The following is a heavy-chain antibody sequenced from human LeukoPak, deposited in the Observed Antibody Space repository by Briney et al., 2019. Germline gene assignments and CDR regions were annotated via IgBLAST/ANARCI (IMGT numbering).Heavy chain of an antibody. CDR2: IHYSGST. CDR3: ARHTKEYYDFWSGYYYYYYYMDV. CDR1: GGSISGHF. D-gene: IGHD3-3*01. J-gene: IGHJ6*03. Sequence: SSETLSLTCTVSGGSISGHFWSWIRQPPGKGLELTGHIHYSGSTFYKPSLKSRVTISLDSSRNQFSLRLTSVTAADTAVYYCARHTKEYYDFWSGYYYYYYYMDVWGKGTTVTVSS. V-gene: IGHV4-59*11.